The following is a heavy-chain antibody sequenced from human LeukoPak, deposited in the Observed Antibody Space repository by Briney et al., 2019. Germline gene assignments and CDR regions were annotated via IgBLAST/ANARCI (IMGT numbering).Heavy chain of an antibody. V-gene: IGHV3-15*01. Sequence: GGSLRLSCAASGFTFSNVWVSWVRQAPGKGLEWVGRIKSKTYGGTTDYAAPVKGRFTISRDDSKNTLYLQVNSLKTEDTAVYYCTTLDNYGDRWGQGTLVSVSS. CDR3: TTLDNYGDR. D-gene: IGHD4-17*01. CDR2: IKSKTYGGTT. CDR1: GFTFSNVW. J-gene: IGHJ4*02.